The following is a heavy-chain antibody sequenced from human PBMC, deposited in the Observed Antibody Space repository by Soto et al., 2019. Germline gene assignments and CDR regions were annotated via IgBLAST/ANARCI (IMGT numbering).Heavy chain of an antibody. D-gene: IGHD3-3*02. CDR2: IWYDGSNK. V-gene: IGHV3-33*01. CDR1: GFTFSSYG. CDR3: ARYTHPSIFGVVIIPWFDP. Sequence: PGGSVRLSCAASGFTFSSYGMHWVRQAPGKGLEWVAVIWYDGSNKYYADYVKGRFTISRDNSKNTLYLQMNSLRAEDTAVYYCARYTHPSIFGVVIIPWFDPWGQGTQDTVSS. J-gene: IGHJ5*02.